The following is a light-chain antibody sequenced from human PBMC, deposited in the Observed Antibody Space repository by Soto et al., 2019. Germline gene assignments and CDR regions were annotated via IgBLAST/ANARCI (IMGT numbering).Light chain of an antibody. J-gene: IGKJ2*01. CDR1: QSLLDRDYVNRY. Sequence: EIVLTQTPLSLPVTPGEQASISCRASQSLLDRDYVNRYLDWYLQCRGQSPQLLIYTLSYRASGVTERVSGSGSGTDFTLTISRLETEDIGVYYCMRRIEFPYTFGQGTKLEI. CDR2: TLS. V-gene: IGKV2-40*01. CDR3: MRRIEFPYT.